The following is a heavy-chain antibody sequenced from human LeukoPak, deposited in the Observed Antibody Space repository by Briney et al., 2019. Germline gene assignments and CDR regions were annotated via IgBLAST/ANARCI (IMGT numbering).Heavy chain of an antibody. J-gene: IGHJ6*03. CDR1: GGTFSSYA. V-gene: IGHV1-69*05. CDR3: ARALSIAARPIHVEPYYYMDV. Sequence: GASVKVSCKASGGTFSSYAISWVRQAPGQGLEWMGGIIPIFGTASYAQKFQGRVTITTDESTSTAYMELSSLRSEDTAVYYCARALSIAARPIHVEPYYYMDVWGKGTTVTVSS. D-gene: IGHD6-6*01. CDR2: IIPIFGTA.